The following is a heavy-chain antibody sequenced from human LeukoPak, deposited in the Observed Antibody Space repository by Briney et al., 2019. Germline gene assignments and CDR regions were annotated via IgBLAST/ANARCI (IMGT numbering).Heavy chain of an antibody. CDR3: ARIGYSGYDLDYPVDY. Sequence: SVKVSCKASGRTFSSYAISWVRQAPGQGLEWRGRIIPILGIANYAQKFQGRVTITSDKSTRTAYMELSSLRSEDTAVYYCARIGYSGYDLDYPVDYWGQGTLVTVSS. J-gene: IGHJ4*02. V-gene: IGHV1-69*04. CDR1: GRTFSSYA. D-gene: IGHD5-12*01. CDR2: IIPILGIA.